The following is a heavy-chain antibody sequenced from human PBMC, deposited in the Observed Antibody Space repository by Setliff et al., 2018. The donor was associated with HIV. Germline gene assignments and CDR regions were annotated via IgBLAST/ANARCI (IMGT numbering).Heavy chain of an antibody. J-gene: IGHJ4*02. V-gene: IGHV4-39*01. CDR3: ALGRVATIDY. Sequence: PSETLSLTCTVSGGSISSSSYYWGWIRQPPGKGLEWIGSIYYSGSTYYNPSLKSRVTISVDTSKNQFSLKLSSVTAADTAVYYCALGRVATIDYWGQGALVTVSS. CDR2: IYYSGST. CDR1: GGSISSSSYY. D-gene: IGHD5-12*01.